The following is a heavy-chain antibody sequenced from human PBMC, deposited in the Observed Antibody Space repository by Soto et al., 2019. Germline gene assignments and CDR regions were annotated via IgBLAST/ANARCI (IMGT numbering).Heavy chain of an antibody. V-gene: IGHV3-23*01. J-gene: IGHJ4*02. D-gene: IGHD6-13*01. Sequence: EVQLLESGGGLVQPGGSLRLSCTASGFTFNSHAMTWVRQAPGKGLEWVSGLSDSGSSTYYAASVKGRFTISRDNFMNTVYLQMTTLRVEDTAVYYCAKVSSSWYSGFFDLWGQGTLVTVSS. CDR2: LSDSGSST. CDR3: AKVSSSWYSGFFDL. CDR1: GFTFNSHA.